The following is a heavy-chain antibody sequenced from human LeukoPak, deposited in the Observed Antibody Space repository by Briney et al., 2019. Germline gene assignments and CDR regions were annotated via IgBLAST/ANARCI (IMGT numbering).Heavy chain of an antibody. J-gene: IGHJ4*02. Sequence: SETLSLTCTVSGGSISSSSYYWSWIRQPPGKGLEWIGEVNHSGSTSYNPSLKSRVTISADTSKNQFSLKMTSVTAADTSVYYCAVRVKRQRPLMRSQNFDSWGQGTLVTVSS. V-gene: IGHV4-39*01. CDR2: VNHSGST. D-gene: IGHD1-1*01. CDR3: AVRVKRQRPLMRSQNFDS. CDR1: GGSISSSSYY.